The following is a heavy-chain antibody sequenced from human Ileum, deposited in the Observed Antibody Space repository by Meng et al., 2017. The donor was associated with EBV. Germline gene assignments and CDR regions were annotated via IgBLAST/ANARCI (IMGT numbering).Heavy chain of an antibody. CDR1: VDSISNSDHD. J-gene: IGHJ4*02. Sequence: LHLQESGPGLVTPSATLSLTCSVSVDSISNSDHDWNWIRRSPGKGLEWIASIYRSGSSYFDPSLKSRVSLSLDTSKNQFSLKLSSVTAADTALYYCARDPAYPRGLFDSWGQGILVTVSS. V-gene: IGHV4-39*07. CDR2: IYRSGSS. CDR3: ARDPAYPRGLFDS. D-gene: IGHD3-10*01.